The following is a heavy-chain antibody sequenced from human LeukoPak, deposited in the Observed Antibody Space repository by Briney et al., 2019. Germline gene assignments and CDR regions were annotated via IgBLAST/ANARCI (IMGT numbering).Heavy chain of an antibody. J-gene: IGHJ6*03. Sequence: SQTLSLTCAISGDSVSSNSAAWNWIRQSPSRGLEWLGRTYYRSKWYNDYAVSVKGRITINPDTSKNQFSLQLNSVTPEDTAVYYCARGLVPEGHHYYYYMDVWGKGTTVTVSS. V-gene: IGHV6-1*01. CDR1: GDSVSSNSAA. D-gene: IGHD3-9*01. CDR2: TYYRSKWYN. CDR3: ARGLVPEGHHYYYYMDV.